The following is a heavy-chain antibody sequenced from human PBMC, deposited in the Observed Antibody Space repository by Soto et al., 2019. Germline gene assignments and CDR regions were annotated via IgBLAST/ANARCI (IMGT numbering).Heavy chain of an antibody. J-gene: IGHJ2*01. V-gene: IGHV1-69*12. CDR1: GGTFSSYA. D-gene: IGHD2-15*01. CDR2: IIPIFGTA. Sequence: QVQLVQSGAEVKKPGSSVKVSCKASGGTFSSYAISWVRQAPGQGLEWMGGIIPIFGTANYAQKCQGRVTITADESTSTASIELSSLRSEDTAVYYCARVVTVVKSFHYWYFDLWGRGTLVTVSS. CDR3: ARVVTVVKSFHYWYFDL.